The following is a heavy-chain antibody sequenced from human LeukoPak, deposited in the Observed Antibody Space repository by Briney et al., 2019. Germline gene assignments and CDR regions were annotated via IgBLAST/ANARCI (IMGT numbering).Heavy chain of an antibody. CDR1: GYTFTSYD. CDR2: MNPNSGNT. Sequence: ASVKVSCKASGYTFTSYDINWVRQATGQGLEWMGWMNPNSGNTGYAQKFQGRVTMTRNTSISTAYMELSSLRSEDTAVYYCARGEMATARRQAGAFDIWGQGTMVTVSS. J-gene: IGHJ3*02. D-gene: IGHD5-24*01. V-gene: IGHV1-8*01. CDR3: ARGEMATARRQAGAFDI.